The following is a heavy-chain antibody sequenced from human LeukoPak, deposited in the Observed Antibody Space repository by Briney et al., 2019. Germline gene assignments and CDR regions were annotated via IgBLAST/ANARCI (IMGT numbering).Heavy chain of an antibody. Sequence: GGSLRLSCAASGFTYSSYAMHWVRQAPGKGLEWVAVISYDGSNKYYADSVKGRFTISRDNSKNTLYLQMNSLRAEDTAVYYCARDPVATINYFDYWGQGTLVTVSS. V-gene: IGHV3-30*04. D-gene: IGHD5-12*01. J-gene: IGHJ4*02. CDR1: GFTYSSYA. CDR3: ARDPVATINYFDY. CDR2: ISYDGSNK.